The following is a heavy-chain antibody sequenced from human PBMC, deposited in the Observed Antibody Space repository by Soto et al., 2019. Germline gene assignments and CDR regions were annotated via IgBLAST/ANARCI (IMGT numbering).Heavy chain of an antibody. Sequence: QVQLVESGGGVVQPGSSLRLSCAASGLTFSRYGMHWVRQAPGKGLEWVAVISFDGSNKYYGDSVKGRFTISRGNSNNTFYLQMNSLRSEDTSVYYCAKDGHEVSNIWCLVFDYWGRGSLVAVSS. CDR1: GLTFSRYG. CDR2: ISFDGSNK. V-gene: IGHV3-30*18. J-gene: IGHJ4*02. CDR3: AKDGHEVSNIWCLVFDY. D-gene: IGHD6-13*01.